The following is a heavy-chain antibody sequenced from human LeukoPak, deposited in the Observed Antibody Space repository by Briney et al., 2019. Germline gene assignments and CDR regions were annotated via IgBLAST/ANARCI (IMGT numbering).Heavy chain of an antibody. J-gene: IGHJ3*02. CDR1: GYSISSGFW. Sequence: PSGTLSLTCVVSGYSISSGFWWSWVRQTPGKGLEWIGEIVHIGSTYYNPSLKSRVTISVDRSKNQFSLKLSSVTAADTAVYYCARGTYYYDSSGYPDAFDIWGQGTMVTVSS. V-gene: IGHV4-4*02. CDR3: ARGTYYYDSSGYPDAFDI. D-gene: IGHD3-22*01. CDR2: IVHIGST.